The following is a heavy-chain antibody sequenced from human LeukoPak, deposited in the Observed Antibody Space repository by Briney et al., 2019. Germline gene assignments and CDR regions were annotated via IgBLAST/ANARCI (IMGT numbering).Heavy chain of an antibody. CDR3: ARRRDLYSGSYYPFDY. CDR1: GYSFTSYW. CDR2: IYPGDSDA. Sequence: GESLEISCKGSGYSFTSYWIGWVRQMPGKGLKWMGIIYPGDSDARYSPSFQGQVTISADKSISTAYLQWSSLKASDTAMYYCARRRDLYSGSYYPFDYWGQGTLVTVSS. D-gene: IGHD1-26*01. V-gene: IGHV5-51*01. J-gene: IGHJ4*02.